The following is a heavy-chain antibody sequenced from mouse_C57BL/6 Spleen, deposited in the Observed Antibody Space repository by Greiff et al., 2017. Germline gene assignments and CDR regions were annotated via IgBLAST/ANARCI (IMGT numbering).Heavy chain of an antibody. CDR2: ISSGGSYT. Sequence: EVQGVEPGGDLVKPGGSLKLSCAASGFTFSSYGMSWVRQTPDKRLEWVATISSGGSYTYYPDSVKGRFTIASDNAKNTLYLHMSSLKSDDTAMYYCARGVYGYFDYWGQGTTLTVSS. D-gene: IGHD1-1*01. CDR3: ARGVYGYFDY. V-gene: IGHV5-6*01. CDR1: GFTFSSYG. J-gene: IGHJ2*01.